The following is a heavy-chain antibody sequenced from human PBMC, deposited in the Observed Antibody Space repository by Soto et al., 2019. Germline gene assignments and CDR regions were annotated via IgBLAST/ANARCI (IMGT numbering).Heavy chain of an antibody. Sequence: QVQLVESGGGVVQPGRSLRLSCAASGFTFSSYAMHWVRQAPGKGLEWVAVISYDGSNKYYADSVKGRFTISRDNSKNALYLQMNSLRAEDTAVYYWARAGKGLPPRGGDAFDIGGQGTMVTVSS. V-gene: IGHV3-30-3*01. J-gene: IGHJ3*02. CDR1: GFTFSSYA. CDR2: ISYDGSNK. D-gene: IGHD2-15*01. CDR3: ARAGKGLPPRGGDAFDI.